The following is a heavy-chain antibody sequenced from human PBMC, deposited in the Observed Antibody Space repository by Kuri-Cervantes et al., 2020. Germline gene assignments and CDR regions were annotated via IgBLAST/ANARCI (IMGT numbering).Heavy chain of an antibody. J-gene: IGHJ3*02. CDR3: ARSLIPAAIFDAFDI. D-gene: IGHD2-2*02. V-gene: IGHV3-30-3*01. CDR2: ISYDGSNK. CDR1: GFTFSSYA. Sequence: GESLKISCAASGFTFSSYAMHWVRQAPGKGLEWVAVISYDGSNKYYADSVKGRFTISRDNSKNTLYLQMNSLRAEDTAVYYCARSLIPAAIFDAFDILGQGTMVTVSS.